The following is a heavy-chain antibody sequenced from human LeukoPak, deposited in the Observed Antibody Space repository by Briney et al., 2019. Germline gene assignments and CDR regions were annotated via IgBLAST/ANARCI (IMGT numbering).Heavy chain of an antibody. D-gene: IGHD3-16*01. J-gene: IGHJ6*02. V-gene: IGHV3-21*01. CDR1: GFTFSSYS. Sequence: GGSLRLSCAASGFTFSSYSMNWVRQAPGKGLEWVSSISSSSSYIYYADSVKGRFTISRDNAKNSLYLQMNSLRAEDTAVYYCARDWGYYYYYGMDVGGQGTTVTVYS. CDR3: ARDWGYYYYYGMDV. CDR2: ISSSSSYI.